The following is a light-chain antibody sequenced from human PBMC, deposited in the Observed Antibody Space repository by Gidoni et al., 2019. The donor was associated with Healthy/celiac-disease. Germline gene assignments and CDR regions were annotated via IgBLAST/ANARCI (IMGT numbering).Light chain of an antibody. CDR3: QSYDSSLSGPVV. CDR2: GNS. CDR1: SSNIGAGYD. Sequence: QSVLTQPPSVSGAPGQRVTISCTGSSSNIGAGYDVHWYQPLPGTAPKRLIYGNSNRPSGVPDRFYGSKAGTSASLAITGLQAEDEADYYCQSYDSSLSGPVVFGGGTKLTVL. J-gene: IGLJ2*01. V-gene: IGLV1-40*01.